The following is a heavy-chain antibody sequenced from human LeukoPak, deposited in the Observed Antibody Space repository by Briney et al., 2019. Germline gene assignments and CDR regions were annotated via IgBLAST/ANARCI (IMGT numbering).Heavy chain of an antibody. V-gene: IGHV3-53*01. Sequence: GGSLRLSCAASGFTVSSYYMTWVRQAPGKGLEWVSVIYTDGRTYYGDSAKGRFTISRDNSKNTLYLQMNSLTAEDTAVYYCARDLEFSAYYDILTGANYYYYGMDVWGQGTTVTVSS. CDR3: ARDLEFSAYYDILTGANYYYYGMDV. J-gene: IGHJ6*02. CDR2: IYTDGRT. D-gene: IGHD3-9*01. CDR1: GFTVSSYY.